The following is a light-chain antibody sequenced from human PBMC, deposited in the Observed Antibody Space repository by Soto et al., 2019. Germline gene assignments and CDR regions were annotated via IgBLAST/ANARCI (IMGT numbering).Light chain of an antibody. CDR1: SSDVGSYNL. Sequence: QSALTQPASVSGSPGQSITISCSGTSSDVGSYNLVSWYQQLPGKAPKLIIYEVNERPSGISDRFSGSKSGNTASLTISGLQGEDEADYYCCSYVGSRILMFGGGTKLTVL. CDR3: CSYVGSRILM. V-gene: IGLV2-23*02. CDR2: EVN. J-gene: IGLJ3*02.